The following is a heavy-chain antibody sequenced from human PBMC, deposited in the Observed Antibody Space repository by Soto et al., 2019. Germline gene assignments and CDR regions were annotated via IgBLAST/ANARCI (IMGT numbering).Heavy chain of an antibody. V-gene: IGHV1-18*01. Sequence: ASVKVSCKASGYTFTSYGISWVRQAPGQGLEWMGWISAYNGNTNYAQKLQGRVTMTTDTSTSTAYMELRSLRSDDTAVYYCAILEGPIVVVPAANRYFDYWGQGTLVTVSS. CDR3: AILEGPIVVVPAANRYFDY. J-gene: IGHJ4*02. CDR1: GYTFTSYG. D-gene: IGHD2-2*01. CDR2: ISAYNGNT.